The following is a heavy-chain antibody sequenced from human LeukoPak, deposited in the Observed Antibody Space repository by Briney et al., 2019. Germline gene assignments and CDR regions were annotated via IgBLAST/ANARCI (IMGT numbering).Heavy chain of an antibody. V-gene: IGHV1-24*01. CDR1: GYTMTGVS. D-gene: IGHD6-13*01. CDR2: FDPEDGET. J-gene: IGHJ5*02. Sequence: ASGKGACSVCGYTMTGVSMHLVGQASEKGLEWMGGFDPEDGETIYAQKFQGRVTMTEDTSTDTAYMELSSLRSEDTAVYYCATDLGSSSWYNWFDPWGQGTLVTVSS. CDR3: ATDLGSSSWYNWFDP.